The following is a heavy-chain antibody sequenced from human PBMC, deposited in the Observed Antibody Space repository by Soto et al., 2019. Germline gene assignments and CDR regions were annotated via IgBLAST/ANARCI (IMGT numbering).Heavy chain of an antibody. CDR2: ISATNSIT. V-gene: IGHV1-18*01. Sequence: VAAVKDTCKDSGYTFTSYGISWVRQAPGRGREGGKWISATNSITNYEQKLQGRVTMNADTSTSTAYMELRSLRYEDTAVYYCARDQWVMWGLGLYYYYGMDVWGQGTPVTVSS. CDR3: ARDQWVMWGLGLYYYYGMDV. D-gene: IGHD1-26*01. J-gene: IGHJ6*02. CDR1: GYTFTSYG.